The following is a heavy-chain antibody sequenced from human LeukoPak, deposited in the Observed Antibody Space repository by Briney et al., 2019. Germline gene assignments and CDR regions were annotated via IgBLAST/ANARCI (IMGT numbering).Heavy chain of an antibody. V-gene: IGHV4-38-2*01. D-gene: IGHD6-13*01. CDR3: ARNSAAAANHWFDP. CDR2: IYHSGST. CDR1: GYSISSGYY. J-gene: IGHJ5*02. Sequence: SETLSLTCAVSGYSISSGYYWGWIRQPPGKGLEWIGSIYHSGSTYYNPSLKSRVTISVDTSKNQFSLKLSSVTAADTAVYYCARNSAAAANHWFDPWGQGTLVTVSS.